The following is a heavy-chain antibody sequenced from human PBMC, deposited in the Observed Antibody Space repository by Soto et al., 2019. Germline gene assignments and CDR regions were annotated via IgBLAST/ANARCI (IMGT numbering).Heavy chain of an antibody. J-gene: IGHJ3*02. CDR1: GYTFTSYA. CDR3: ARDKSGSRAFDI. CDR2: INAGNGNT. V-gene: IGHV1-3*01. Sequence: QVQLVQSGAEVKKPGASVKVSCKASGYTFTSYAMHWVRQAPGQRLEWMGWINAGNGNTKYSQKFQGRVTITRDTSASTAYMELSSLRSEDTAVYYCARDKSGSRAFDIWGQGTMVTVSS. D-gene: IGHD5-12*01.